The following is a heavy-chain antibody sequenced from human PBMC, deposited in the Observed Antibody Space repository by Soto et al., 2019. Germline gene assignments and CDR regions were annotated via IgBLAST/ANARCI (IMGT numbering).Heavy chain of an antibody. D-gene: IGHD2-21*01. CDR1: GFTFSSNW. V-gene: IGHV3-74*01. CDR3: ARDGEGF. Sequence: VQLVESGGGLVQPGGSLRLSCAASGFTFSSNWMHWVRRVPGRGLVWVSRINTDSSEIDYADSVKGRFTVSRDNAKNTLWLQMNSLRAEDTAVYYCARDGEGFWGQGTLVTVSS. J-gene: IGHJ4*02. CDR2: INTDSSEI.